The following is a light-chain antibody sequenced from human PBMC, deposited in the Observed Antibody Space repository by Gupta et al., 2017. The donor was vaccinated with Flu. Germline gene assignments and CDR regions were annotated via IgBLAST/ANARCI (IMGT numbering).Light chain of an antibody. CDR3: QQYNNWPPSIT. Sequence: EIVMTQSPATLSVSPGGGATLSCRASQRVSSNLAWYQQKPGQAPRLLNHGAFTRATGIPARCSGSGSGTEFTLTISSLQSEDFAVYYCQQYNNWPPSITFGQETRLEIK. J-gene: IGKJ5*01. V-gene: IGKV3-15*01. CDR2: GAF. CDR1: QRVSSN.